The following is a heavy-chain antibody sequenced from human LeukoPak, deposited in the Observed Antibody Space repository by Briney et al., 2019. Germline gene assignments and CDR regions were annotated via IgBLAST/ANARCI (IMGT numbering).Heavy chain of an antibody. Sequence: PGGSLRLSCVVSGFTFDNYGMHWVRQAPGKGLEWVAFVRYDEDADSVKGRFTISRDNAKNSLYLQMNSLRAEDTAVYYCARGSIVGVVWGQGTLVTVSS. D-gene: IGHD1-26*01. V-gene: IGHV3-30*02. CDR2: VRYDE. CDR1: GFTFDNYG. CDR3: ARGSIVGVV. J-gene: IGHJ4*02.